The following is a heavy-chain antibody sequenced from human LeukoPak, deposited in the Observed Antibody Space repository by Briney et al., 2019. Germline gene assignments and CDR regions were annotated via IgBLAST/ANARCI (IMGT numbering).Heavy chain of an antibody. V-gene: IGHV4-34*01. J-gene: IGHJ3*02. CDR1: GGSFSGYY. CDR3: ARHLSDYYGSGSYRPIDAFDI. D-gene: IGHD3-10*01. CDR2: MNHSGSP. Sequence: SETLSLTCAVYGGSFSGYYGSWIRQPPGKGLEWIGEMNHSGSPNYNPSLKSRVTISIDTSKHQFSLQLSPVTAADTAVYYCARHLSDYYGSGSYRPIDAFDIWGQGTMVTVSS.